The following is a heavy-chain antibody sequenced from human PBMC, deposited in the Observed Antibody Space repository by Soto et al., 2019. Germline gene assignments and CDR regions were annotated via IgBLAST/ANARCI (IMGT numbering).Heavy chain of an antibody. CDR3: ARGVGSSPPQY. D-gene: IGHD1-26*01. CDR1: GGSISVYY. J-gene: IGHJ4*02. Sequence: SETLSLTCTISGGSISVYYWSWIRQPPGQALEWIGYIYDSGSPYYNPSLRSRVIISADTSKNQISLKLTSATAADTAVYYCARGVGSSPPQYWGRGTLVTVSS. CDR2: IYDSGSP. V-gene: IGHV4-59*01.